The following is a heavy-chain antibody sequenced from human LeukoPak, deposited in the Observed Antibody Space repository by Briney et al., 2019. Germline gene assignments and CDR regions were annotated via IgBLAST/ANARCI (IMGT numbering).Heavy chain of an antibody. CDR1: GFTFSSYA. Sequence: PGGSLRLSCAASGFTFSSYAMSWVRQAPGKGLEWVSAISGSGGSTYYADSVKGRFTISRDNAKNSLYLQMNSLRAEDTAVYYCARVGWPLSGGGNDAFDIWGQGTMVTVSS. CDR2: ISGSGGST. V-gene: IGHV3-23*01. CDR3: ARVGWPLSGGGNDAFDI. J-gene: IGHJ3*02. D-gene: IGHD3-10*01.